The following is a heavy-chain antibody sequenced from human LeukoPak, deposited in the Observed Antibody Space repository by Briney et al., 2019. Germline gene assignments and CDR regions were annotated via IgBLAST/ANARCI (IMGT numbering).Heavy chain of an antibody. V-gene: IGHV4-34*01. CDR2: INHSGST. CDR1: GGSFSGYY. CDR3: AEAHCSGGSCPSGLDY. J-gene: IGHJ4*02. Sequence: PSETLSLTCAVYGGSFSGYYCSWIRQPPGKGLEWIGEINHSGSTNYNPSLKSRVTISVDTSKNQFSLKLSSVTAADTAVYYCAEAHCSGGSCPSGLDYWGQGTLVTVSS. D-gene: IGHD2-15*01.